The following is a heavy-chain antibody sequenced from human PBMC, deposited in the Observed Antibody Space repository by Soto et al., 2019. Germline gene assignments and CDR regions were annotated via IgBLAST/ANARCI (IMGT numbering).Heavy chain of an antibody. V-gene: IGHV3-23*01. CDR2: ISGSGGSI. Sequence: EVQLLESGGGLVQPGGSLRLSCAASGFTFSSYAMSWVRQAPGKGLEWVSAISGSGGSIYYADSVKGRFTISRDNSKNTLYLQMNSLRAEDTAVYYCAKDFGADCSSTSCYLNWFDPWGQGTLVTVSS. D-gene: IGHD2-2*01. CDR3: AKDFGADCSSTSCYLNWFDP. J-gene: IGHJ5*02. CDR1: GFTFSSYA.